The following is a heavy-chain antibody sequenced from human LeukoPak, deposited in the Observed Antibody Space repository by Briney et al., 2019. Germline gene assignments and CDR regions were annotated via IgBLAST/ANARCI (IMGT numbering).Heavy chain of an antibody. J-gene: IGHJ5*02. D-gene: IGHD4-17*01. CDR2: ITGSHGPT. V-gene: IGHV3-23*01. CDR3: TKDLNGDYVGAFDP. Sequence: GGSLRLSCAASGFTFSSFAMTWVRQAPGKGLEWVSSITGSHGPTYNTDSVKGRFTISRDNSQNTLYLQMNSLRAEDTAVYYCTKDLNGDYVGAFDPWGKGTLVTVSS. CDR1: GFTFSSFA.